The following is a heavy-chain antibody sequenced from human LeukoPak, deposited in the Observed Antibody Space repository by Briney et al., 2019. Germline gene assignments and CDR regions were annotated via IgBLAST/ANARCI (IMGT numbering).Heavy chain of an antibody. Sequence: SETLSLTCAVSGYSISSGYYWGWIRQPPGKGMEWIESIYHSGSTYYNPSLKSRVTISVDTSKNQFSLKLSSVTAADTAVYYCARNRGYYDSSGYYAVDYWGQGTLVTVSS. D-gene: IGHD3-22*01. J-gene: IGHJ4*02. CDR3: ARNRGYYDSSGYYAVDY. V-gene: IGHV4-38-2*01. CDR1: GYSISSGYY. CDR2: IYHSGST.